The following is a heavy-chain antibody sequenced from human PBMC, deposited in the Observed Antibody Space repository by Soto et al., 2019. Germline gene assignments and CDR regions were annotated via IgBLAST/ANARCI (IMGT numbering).Heavy chain of an antibody. V-gene: IGHV1-18*01. Sequence: ASVKVSCKASGYTFTSYGISWVRQAPGQGLEWMGWISAYNGNTNYARKLQGRVTMTTDTSTSTAYMELRSLRSDDTAVYYCARRSSSSSSYYYYGMDVWGQGTTVTVSS. J-gene: IGHJ6*02. D-gene: IGHD6-6*01. CDR2: ISAYNGNT. CDR3: ARRSSSSSSYYYYGMDV. CDR1: GYTFTSYG.